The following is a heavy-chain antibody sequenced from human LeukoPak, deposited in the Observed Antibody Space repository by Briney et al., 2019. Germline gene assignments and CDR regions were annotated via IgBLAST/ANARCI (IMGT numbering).Heavy chain of an antibody. J-gene: IGHJ4*02. CDR3: AKVLRLLQLWLGGAFDY. V-gene: IGHV3-23*01. Sequence: GGSLRLSCAASGFTFSSYAMSWVRQAPGKGLEWVSAISGSGGSTYYADSVKGRFTISRDNSKNTLYLQMNSLRAEDTAVYYCAKVLRLLQLWLGGAFDYWGQGTLVTVSS. CDR1: GFTFSSYA. CDR2: ISGSGGST. D-gene: IGHD5-18*01.